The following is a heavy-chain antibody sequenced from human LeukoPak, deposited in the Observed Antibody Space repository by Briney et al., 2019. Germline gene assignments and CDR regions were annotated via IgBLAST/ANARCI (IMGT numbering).Heavy chain of an antibody. CDR2: INPNSGST. J-gene: IGHJ5*02. Sequence: ASVKVYCKASGYTFTGYYMHWVRQAPGQGLEWMGRINPNSGSTNYAQKFQGRVTMTRDTSISTAYMELSRLRSDDSAVYYCAREVARYCSGGSCYSGWFDPWGQGTLVTVSS. CDR1: GYTFTGYY. CDR3: AREVARYCSGGSCYSGWFDP. V-gene: IGHV1-2*06. D-gene: IGHD2-15*01.